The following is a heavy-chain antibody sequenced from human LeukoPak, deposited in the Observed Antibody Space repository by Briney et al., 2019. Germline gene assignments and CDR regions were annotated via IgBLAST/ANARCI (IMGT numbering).Heavy chain of an antibody. J-gene: IGHJ4*02. Sequence: PGGSLRRSCAASGFTFSSYAMSWVRQAPGKGLEWVSAISGGGGSTYYADSVKGRFTISRDNSKNTLYLQMNSLRAEDTAVYYCAKPLQYYYDSSGYLHWGQGTLVTVSS. V-gene: IGHV3-23*01. D-gene: IGHD3-22*01. CDR2: ISGGGGST. CDR1: GFTFSSYA. CDR3: AKPLQYYYDSSGYLH.